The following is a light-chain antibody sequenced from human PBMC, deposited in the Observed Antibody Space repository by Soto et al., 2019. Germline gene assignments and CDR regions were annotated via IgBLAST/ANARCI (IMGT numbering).Light chain of an antibody. Sequence: DIQMTQSPSTLSASIGDRVTITCRTSQSVDSWLAWYQQNPGKASKLLIYKASSLQTGVTSRFSGSASGTEFTLTISSLQPDDFATYYCQHYNDYSRMFGQGTKVEIK. J-gene: IGKJ1*01. CDR1: QSVDSW. CDR2: KAS. V-gene: IGKV1-5*03. CDR3: QHYNDYSRM.